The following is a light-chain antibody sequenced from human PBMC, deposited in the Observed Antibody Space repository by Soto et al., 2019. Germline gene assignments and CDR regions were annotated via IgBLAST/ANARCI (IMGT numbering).Light chain of an antibody. J-gene: IGKJ4*01. CDR3: QQRSKWPPLT. CDR1: QSVSRY. CDR2: DAP. Sequence: EIVLTQSPATLSLSPGERATLSCRASQSVSRYLAWYQQKPVQAPRLLIYDAPNRATGIPARFTGSGSETDFTLTISSLEPEDFAVYYCQQRSKWPPLTFGGGTQVEIK. V-gene: IGKV3-11*01.